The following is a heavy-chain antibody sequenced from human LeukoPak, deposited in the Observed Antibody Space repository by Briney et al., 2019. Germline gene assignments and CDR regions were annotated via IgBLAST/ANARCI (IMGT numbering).Heavy chain of an antibody. CDR3: ARLGPSEVITPYYYYGMDV. CDR2: IYYSGST. Sequence: SETLSLTCTVSGGSISSSSYYWGWIRQPPGKGLEWIGSIYYSGSTYYNPSLKSRVTISVDTSKNQFSLKLSSVTAADTAVYYRARLGPSEVITPYYYYGMDVWGQGTTVTVSS. D-gene: IGHD2/OR15-2a*01. CDR1: GGSISSSSYY. J-gene: IGHJ6*02. V-gene: IGHV4-39*01.